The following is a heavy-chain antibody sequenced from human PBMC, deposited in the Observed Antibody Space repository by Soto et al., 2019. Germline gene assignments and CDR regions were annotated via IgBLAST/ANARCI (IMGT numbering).Heavy chain of an antibody. CDR2: ISRSGST. D-gene: IGHD2-15*01. J-gene: IGHJ4*01. CDR3: ARGRTAALIETRLFRVLFDL. V-gene: IGHV4-34*01. CDR1: GESLGGLH. Sequence: QVQLQQWGAGLLKPSETLSLTCAVSGESLGGLHWRWIRQPPGEGLEWIGEISRSGSTNYAPSLKSRVTMSMDTSRNQVSLKLSSVTDADTAVYYCARGRTAALIETRLFRVLFDLWGHGNLVIVSS.